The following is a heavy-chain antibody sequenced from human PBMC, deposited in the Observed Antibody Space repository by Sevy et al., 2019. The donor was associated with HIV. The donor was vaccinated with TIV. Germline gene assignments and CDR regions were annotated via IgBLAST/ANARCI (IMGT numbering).Heavy chain of an antibody. D-gene: IGHD3-22*01. J-gene: IGHJ4*02. CDR1: GFTFSSYA. CDR2: ISYDGSNK. CDR3: ARETMIVVVIPQYYFDY. Sequence: GGSLRLSCAASGFTFSSYAMHWVRQAPGKGLEWVAVISYDGSNKYYAHSVKGRFTISRDNSKNTLYLQMNSLRAEDTAVYYCARETMIVVVIPQYYFDYWGQGTLVTVSS. V-gene: IGHV3-30-3*01.